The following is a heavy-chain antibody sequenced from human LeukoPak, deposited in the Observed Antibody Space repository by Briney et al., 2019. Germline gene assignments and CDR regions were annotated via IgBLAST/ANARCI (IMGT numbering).Heavy chain of an antibody. V-gene: IGHV4-59*01. CDR2: IYYTGST. Sequence: SETLSLTCTVSGXSMSTYYWTWIRQPPGKGLEWIGFIYYTGSTNYNPSLKSRVTISVDTSKNQFSLKLSSVTAADTAVYYCAGMRITTPTVRTLGYWGQGTLVTVSS. CDR3: AGMRITTPTVRTLGY. J-gene: IGHJ4*02. D-gene: IGHD1-14*01. CDR1: GXSMSTYY.